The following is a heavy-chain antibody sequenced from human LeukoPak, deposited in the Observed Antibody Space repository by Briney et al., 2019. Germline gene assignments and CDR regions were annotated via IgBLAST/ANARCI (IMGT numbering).Heavy chain of an antibody. Sequence: PGGSLRLSCAASGFTFSSYAMHWVRQSPGRGLECVSTIDGSGGSTFHADSVRGRFTISRDNSKNALFLQMHSLRAEDSAIYYCVKEDGPYKNFDHWGQGTLVTVSS. D-gene: IGHD1-1*01. V-gene: IGHV3-23*01. J-gene: IGHJ5*02. CDR2: IDGSGGST. CDR1: GFTFSSYA. CDR3: VKEDGPYKNFDH.